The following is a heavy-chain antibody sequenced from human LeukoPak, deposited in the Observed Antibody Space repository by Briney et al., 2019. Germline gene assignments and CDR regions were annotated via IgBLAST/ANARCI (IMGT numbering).Heavy chain of an antibody. Sequence: VGSLRLSCAASGFTFSSYGMHWVRQAPGKGLEWVAVIWYDGSNKYYADSVKGRFTISRDNSKNTLYLQMNSLRAEDTAVYYCARGAPLLGYSYGESFDYWGQGTLVTVSS. J-gene: IGHJ4*02. D-gene: IGHD5-18*01. CDR1: GFTFSSYG. CDR2: IWYDGSNK. CDR3: ARGAPLLGYSYGESFDY. V-gene: IGHV3-33*01.